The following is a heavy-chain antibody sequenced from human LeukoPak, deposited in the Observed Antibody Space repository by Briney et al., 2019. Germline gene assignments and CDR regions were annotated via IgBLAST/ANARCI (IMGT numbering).Heavy chain of an antibody. CDR3: AREGYCSGGSCYYYYGMDV. CDR1: GGSISSYY. CDR2: IYYSGST. Sequence: PSETLSLTCTVSGGSISSYYWSWIRQPPGKGLEWIGDIYYSGSTNYNPSLKSRVTISVDTSKNQFSLKLSSVTAADTAVYYCAREGYCSGGSCYYYYGMDVWGQGTTVTVSS. D-gene: IGHD2-15*01. V-gene: IGHV4-59*01. J-gene: IGHJ6*02.